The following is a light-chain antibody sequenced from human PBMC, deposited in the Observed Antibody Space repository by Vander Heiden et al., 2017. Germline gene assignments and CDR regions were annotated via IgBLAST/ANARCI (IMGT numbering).Light chain of an antibody. V-gene: IGKV3-20*01. CDR3: QQYCSSPLT. J-gene: IGKJ4*01. Sequence: ELVLPPSPGTLSLSLDDRATLSCRASPIISSSYLAWYQQKPGQAPRLLIYGASSRATGIPDRFSGSGSGTDFTLTISRLEPEDFAVYYCQQYCSSPLTFGGGTKVEIK. CDR1: PIISSSY. CDR2: GAS.